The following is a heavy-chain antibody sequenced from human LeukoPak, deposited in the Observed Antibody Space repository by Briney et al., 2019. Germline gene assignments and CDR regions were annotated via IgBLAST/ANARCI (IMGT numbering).Heavy chain of an antibody. CDR3: ARDLPTTAQNYYYYYMDV. J-gene: IGHJ6*03. CDR2: ISGSGGST. CDR1: GLTFSSYA. V-gene: IGHV3-23*01. Sequence: GGSLRLSCAASGLTFSSYAMSWVRQAPGKGLEWVSAISGSGGSTYYADSVKGRFTISRDNSKNTLYLQMNSLRAEDTAVYYCARDLPTTAQNYYYYYMDVWGKGTTVTVSS. D-gene: IGHD4-11*01.